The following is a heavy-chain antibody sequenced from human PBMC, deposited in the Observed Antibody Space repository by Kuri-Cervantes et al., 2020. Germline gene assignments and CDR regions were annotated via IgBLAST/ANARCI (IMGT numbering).Heavy chain of an antibody. J-gene: IGHJ6*02. CDR3: ARDGIYGDYYYYGTDV. V-gene: IGHV3-21*01. D-gene: IGHD4-17*01. CDR1: GFTFSSYS. CDR2: ISSSSSYI. Sequence: GESLKSSGAASGFTFSSYSMNWVRQAPGKGLEWVSSISSSSSYIYYAESVKGRFTISRDNAKNSRYLQMNSLRAEDTAVYYCARDGIYGDYYYYGTDVWGQGTTVTVSS.